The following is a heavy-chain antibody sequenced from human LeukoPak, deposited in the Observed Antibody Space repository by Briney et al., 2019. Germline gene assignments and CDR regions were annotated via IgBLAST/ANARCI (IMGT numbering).Heavy chain of an antibody. Sequence: SETLSLTCTVSGGSISSYYWSWLRQPAGKGLEWIGRIYTSGSTNYNPSLKSRVTMSVDTSKNQFSLKLSSVTAADTAVYYCARDGFDFWRGYHISPWGQGTLVTVSS. J-gene: IGHJ5*02. CDR2: IYTSGST. D-gene: IGHD3-3*01. CDR3: ARDGFDFWRGYHISP. CDR1: GGSISSYY. V-gene: IGHV4-4*07.